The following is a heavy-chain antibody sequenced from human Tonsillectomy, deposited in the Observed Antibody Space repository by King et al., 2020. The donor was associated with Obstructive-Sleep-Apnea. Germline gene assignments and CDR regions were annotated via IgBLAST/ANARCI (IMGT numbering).Heavy chain of an antibody. D-gene: IGHD3-16*01. CDR3: SRVMDDYIWGSYYY. V-gene: IGHV3-49*03. CDR2: IRCKTHVGTT. Sequence: QLVQSGGGLVQPGRSLRLCCTASGFTFGDYGMSWFRQAPGKGLEGVGFIRCKTHVGTTKYAASVKGRFTISRDDSKSIAYLQMNSLKTEDTAMYYCSRVMDDYIWGSYYYWGQGTLVTVSS. J-gene: IGHJ4*02. CDR1: GFTFGDYG.